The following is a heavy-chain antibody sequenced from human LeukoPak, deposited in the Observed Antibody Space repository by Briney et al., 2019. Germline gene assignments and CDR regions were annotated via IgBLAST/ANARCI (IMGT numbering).Heavy chain of an antibody. Sequence: ASVTVSCKASGYTFTSYYMHWVRQAPGQGLEWMGIINPSGGSTSYAQKFQGRVTMTRDMSTSTVYMELSSLRSEDTAVYYCARLPVGAIYFDDCWGQGTLVTVS. J-gene: IGHJ4*02. CDR2: INPSGGST. D-gene: IGHD1-26*01. V-gene: IGHV1-46*01. CDR1: GYTFTSYY. CDR3: ARLPVGAIYFDDC.